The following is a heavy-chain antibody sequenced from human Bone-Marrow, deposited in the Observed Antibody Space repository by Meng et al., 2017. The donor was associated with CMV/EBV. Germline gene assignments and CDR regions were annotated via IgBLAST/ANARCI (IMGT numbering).Heavy chain of an antibody. CDR1: GYTFTGYY. Sequence: ASVKVSCKASGYTFTGYYMHWVRQAPGQGLEWMGWINPNSGGTNYAQKFQGRVTMTRDTSISTAYMELSRLRSDDTAVYYCARDQVSTVTTEPKNYGMDVWRQGTTVTVSS. D-gene: IGHD4-11*01. CDR3: ARDQVSTVTTEPKNYGMDV. CDR2: INPNSGGT. V-gene: IGHV1-2*02. J-gene: IGHJ6*02.